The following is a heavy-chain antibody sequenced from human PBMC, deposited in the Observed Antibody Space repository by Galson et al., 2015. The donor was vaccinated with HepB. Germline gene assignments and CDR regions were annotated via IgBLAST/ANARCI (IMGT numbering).Heavy chain of an antibody. V-gene: IGHV3-33*06. Sequence: SLRLSCAASGFTFNIYGMHWVRQAPGKGLEWVAVIWYDGSKKEDADSVRGRFTISRDNSKNTLYLQMNSLRAEDTAVYYCAKGRSGAPADYYGMDVWGQGTTVTVSS. CDR3: AKGRSGAPADYYGMDV. CDR2: IWYDGSKK. J-gene: IGHJ6*02. CDR1: GFTFNIYG.